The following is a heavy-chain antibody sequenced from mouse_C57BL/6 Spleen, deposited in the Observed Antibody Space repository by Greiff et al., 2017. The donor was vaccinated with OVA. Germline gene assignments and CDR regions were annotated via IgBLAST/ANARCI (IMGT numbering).Heavy chain of an antibody. V-gene: IGHV1-82*01. D-gene: IGHD2-3*01. CDR1: GYAFSSSW. J-gene: IGHJ2*01. CDR3: TRCEPYDGYYENY. CDR2: IYPGDGDT. Sequence: QVQLQQSGPELVKPGASVKISCKASGYAFSSSWMHWVKQRPGKGLEWIGRIYPGDGDTNYNGKFKGKATLTAATSSSTAYMQLSSLTSEDAAVYFCTRCEPYDGYYENYWGQGTTLTVSS.